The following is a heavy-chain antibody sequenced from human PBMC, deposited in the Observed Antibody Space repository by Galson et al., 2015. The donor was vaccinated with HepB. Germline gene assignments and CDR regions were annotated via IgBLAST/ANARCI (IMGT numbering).Heavy chain of an antibody. J-gene: IGHJ4*02. CDR2: IYSGGST. CDR3: ARVWFGAIPGIEGFDY. Sequence: SLRLSCAASGFTVSSNYMSWVRQAPGKGLEWVSVIYSGGSTYYADSVKGRFTISRDNSKNTLYLQMNSLRAEDTAVYYCARVWFGAIPGIEGFDYWGQGTLVTVSS. CDR1: GFTVSSNY. V-gene: IGHV3-66*02. D-gene: IGHD2-2*02.